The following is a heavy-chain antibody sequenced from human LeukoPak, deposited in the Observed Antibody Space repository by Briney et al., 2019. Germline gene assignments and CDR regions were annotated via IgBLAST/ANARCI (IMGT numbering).Heavy chain of an antibody. D-gene: IGHD3-22*01. CDR3: ARLPYYYDSSGYYYGSLDY. Sequence: RGESLKISCKGSGYSFTSYWISWVRQMPGKGLEWMGRIDPSDSCTNYSPSFQGHVTISADKSISTAYLQWSSLKASDTAMYYCARLPYYYDSSGYYYGSLDYWGQGTLVTVSS. CDR2: IDPSDSCT. V-gene: IGHV5-10-1*01. CDR1: GYSFTSYW. J-gene: IGHJ4*02.